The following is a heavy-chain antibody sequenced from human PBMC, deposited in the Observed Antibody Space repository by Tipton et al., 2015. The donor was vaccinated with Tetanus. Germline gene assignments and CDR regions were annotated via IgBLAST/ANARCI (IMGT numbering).Heavy chain of an antibody. V-gene: IGHV4-30-4*01. D-gene: IGHD2-15*01. CDR3: ARVMRYCSGGSCYRYYYYDGMDV. CDR1: GGSISSGDYY. Sequence: LRLSCTVSGGSISSGDYYWSWIRQPPGKGLEWIGYIYYSGSTYYNPSLKSRVTISVDTSKNQFSLKLSSVTAAGTAVYYCARVMRYCSGGSCYRYYYYDGMDVWGQGTTVTVSS. CDR2: IYYSGST. J-gene: IGHJ6*02.